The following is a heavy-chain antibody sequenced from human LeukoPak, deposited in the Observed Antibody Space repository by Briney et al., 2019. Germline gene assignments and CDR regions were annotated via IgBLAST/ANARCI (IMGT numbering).Heavy chain of an antibody. V-gene: IGHV1-46*01. J-gene: IGHJ4*02. CDR2: INPSGGST. CDR1: GYTFTSYA. CDR3: ARGSRTVAVTGCYGY. D-gene: IGHD2-21*02. Sequence: ASVKVSCKASGYTFTSYAMNWVRQAPGQGLEWMGIINPSGGSTSYAQKFQGRVTMTRDMSTSTVYMELSSLRSEDTAVYYCARGSRTVAVTGCYGYWGQGTLVTVSS.